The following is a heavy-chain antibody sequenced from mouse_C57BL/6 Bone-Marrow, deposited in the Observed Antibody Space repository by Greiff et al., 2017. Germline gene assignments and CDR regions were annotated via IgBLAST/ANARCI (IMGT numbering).Heavy chain of an antibody. D-gene: IGHD1-1*01. Sequence: EVKVVESGGDLVKPGGSLKLSCAASGFTFSSYGMSWVRQTPDKRLEWVATISSGGSYTYYPDSVKGRFTISRDNAKNTLYLQMSSLKSEDTAMYYCARHGDYYGSSYWYFDVWGTGTTVTGSS. CDR1: GFTFSSYG. CDR2: ISSGGSYT. J-gene: IGHJ1*03. V-gene: IGHV5-6*01. CDR3: ARHGDYYGSSYWYFDV.